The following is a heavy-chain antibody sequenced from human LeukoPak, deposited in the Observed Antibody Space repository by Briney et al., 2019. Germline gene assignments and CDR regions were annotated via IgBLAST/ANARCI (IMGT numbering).Heavy chain of an antibody. CDR3: ATDLDDYGGNT. J-gene: IGHJ5*02. Sequence: ASVKVSCKVSGYTHTELSMHWVRQAPGKGLEWVGGFDPEDGEIIYAQKFQGRVTMTEDTSTDTTYMELSSLRCEDTAVYYCATDLDDYGGNTWGQGTLVTVSS. V-gene: IGHV1-24*01. CDR2: FDPEDGEI. CDR1: GYTHTELS. D-gene: IGHD4-23*01.